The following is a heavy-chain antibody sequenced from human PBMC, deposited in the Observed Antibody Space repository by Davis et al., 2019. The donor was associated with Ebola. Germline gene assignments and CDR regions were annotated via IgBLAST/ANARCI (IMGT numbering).Heavy chain of an antibody. CDR1: GYSFTTYW. CDR3: ARGRGVRGVIIRGYGMDV. V-gene: IGHV5-51*01. Sequence: GESLKISCKASGYSFTTYWIVWVRQMPGKGLECMGIIFPGDSDTRYSPSFQGQVTISADKSISTAYLQWSSLKASDTAMYYCARGRGVRGVIIRGYGMDVWGQGTTVTVSS. CDR2: IFPGDSDT. J-gene: IGHJ6*02. D-gene: IGHD3-10*01.